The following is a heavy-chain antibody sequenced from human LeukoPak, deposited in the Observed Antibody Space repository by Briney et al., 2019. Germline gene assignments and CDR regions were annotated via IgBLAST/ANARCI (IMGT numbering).Heavy chain of an antibody. CDR3: TRSVYDWDNWFDP. Sequence: GGSLRLSCAASGFTFSSYSMNWVRQAPGKGLEWVSYITFSSSIIYYADSVKGRFTISRDNAKNSLYLQMNSLRAEDMALYYCTRSVYDWDNWFDPWGQGTLVTVSS. V-gene: IGHV3-48*04. CDR1: GFTFSSYS. D-gene: IGHD5/OR15-5a*01. J-gene: IGHJ5*02. CDR2: ITFSSSII.